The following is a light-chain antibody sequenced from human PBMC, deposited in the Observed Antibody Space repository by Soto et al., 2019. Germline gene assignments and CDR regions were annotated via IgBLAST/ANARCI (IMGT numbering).Light chain of an antibody. CDR1: SSDVGGYNY. V-gene: IGLV2-14*01. J-gene: IGLJ3*02. Sequence: QSALTQPASVSGSPGQSITISCTGTSSDVGGYNYVSWYQQHPGKAPKLMIYEVINRPSGVSNRFSGSKSGNTASLTISGLQTEDEADYYCSSFTSINTWVFGGGTKVTVL. CDR2: EVI. CDR3: SSFTSINTWV.